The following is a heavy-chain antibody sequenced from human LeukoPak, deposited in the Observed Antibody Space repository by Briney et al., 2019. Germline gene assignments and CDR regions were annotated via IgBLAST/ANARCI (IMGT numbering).Heavy chain of an antibody. J-gene: IGHJ4*02. Sequence: ASVKVSCKASGYTFTSYDINWVRQATGQGLEWMGWMNPNSGNTGYAQKFQGRVTMTTDTSTSTAYMELRSLRSDDTAVYYCARDRNTVTTPLDYWGQGTLVTVSS. D-gene: IGHD4-11*01. V-gene: IGHV1-8*02. CDR2: MNPNSGNT. CDR1: GYTFTSYD. CDR3: ARDRNTVTTPLDY.